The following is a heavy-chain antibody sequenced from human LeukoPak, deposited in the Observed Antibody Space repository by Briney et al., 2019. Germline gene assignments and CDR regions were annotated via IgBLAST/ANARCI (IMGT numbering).Heavy chain of an antibody. CDR3: VRDFLGESGAGGP. J-gene: IGHJ5*02. CDR2: INPAGTST. V-gene: IGHV3-21*01. D-gene: IGHD3-10*01. Sequence: EGSLRLSCAASGFIFSSYSMNWVRQAPGKGLEWVSSINPAGTSTFHADSVKGRFTISRDNAENSLYMQMDSLRDEDTAVYYCVRDFLGESGAGGPWGQGTLVTVSS. CDR1: GFIFSSYS.